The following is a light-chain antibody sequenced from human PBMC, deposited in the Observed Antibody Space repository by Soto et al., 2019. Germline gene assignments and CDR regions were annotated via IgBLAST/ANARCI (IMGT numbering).Light chain of an antibody. CDR3: QQYGSSPRT. V-gene: IGKV3-20*01. CDR1: QNVGSRY. CDR2: GTS. Sequence: DIVLTQSPGTLSLSPGERATLSCRASQNVGSRYLAWYQQKPGQAPRLLIDGTSNRATGIPDRFSGSGSGTDFSLTISSLEPGDLAVYYCQQYGSSPRTFGQGTKVEIK. J-gene: IGKJ1*01.